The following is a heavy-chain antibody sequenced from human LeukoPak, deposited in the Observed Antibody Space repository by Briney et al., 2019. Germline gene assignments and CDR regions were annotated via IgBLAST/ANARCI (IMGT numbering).Heavy chain of an antibody. Sequence: PGGSLRLSCAASGFTFSSHAMSWVRQAPGKGLEWVSAISGSGGSTYYVDSVKGRFTISRDNAKNTLYLQMNSLRAEDTAVYYCAKIGGIHLNFDYWGQGTLVTVSS. CDR3: AKIGGIHLNFDY. D-gene: IGHD2-21*01. J-gene: IGHJ4*02. V-gene: IGHV3-23*01. CDR1: GFTFSSHA. CDR2: ISGSGGST.